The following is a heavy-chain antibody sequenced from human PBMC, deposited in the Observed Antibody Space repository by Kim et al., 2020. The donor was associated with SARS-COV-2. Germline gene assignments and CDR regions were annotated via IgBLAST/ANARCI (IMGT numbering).Heavy chain of an antibody. D-gene: IGHD2-2*01. Sequence: SETLSLTCTVSGGSISSGGYYWSWIRQHPGKGLEWIGYIYYSGSTYYNPSLKSRVTISVDTSKNQFSLKLSSVTAADTAVYYCASPTYCSSTSFYDRAFDIWGQGTMVTVSS. CDR1: GGSISSGGYY. V-gene: IGHV4-31*03. CDR3: ASPTYCSSTSFYDRAFDI. J-gene: IGHJ3*02. CDR2: IYYSGST.